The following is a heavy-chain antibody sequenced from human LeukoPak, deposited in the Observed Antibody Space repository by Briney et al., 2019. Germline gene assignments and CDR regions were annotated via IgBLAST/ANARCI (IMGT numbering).Heavy chain of an antibody. J-gene: IGHJ4*02. CDR1: GFTFSSYS. CDR2: ISSSSGTT. Sequence: GGSLRLSCAASGFTFSSYSMNWVRQAPGKGLEWVSYISSSSGTTYYADSVKGRFTISRDNSKNSLYRQMNSLRAEDTAVYYCARYPGPRPHLDYWGQGTLVTVSS. CDR3: ARYPGPRPHLDY. V-gene: IGHV3-48*01.